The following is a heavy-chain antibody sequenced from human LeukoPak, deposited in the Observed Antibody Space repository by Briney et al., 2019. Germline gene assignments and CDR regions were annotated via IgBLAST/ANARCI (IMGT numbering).Heavy chain of an antibody. CDR2: IYHSGST. CDR1: GYSISSGYY. V-gene: IGHV4-38-2*02. D-gene: IGHD3-22*01. Sequence: PSETLSLTCTVSGYSISSGYYWGWIRQPPGKGLEWIGRIYHSGSTYYNPSLKSRVTISVDTSKNQFSLKLSSVTAADTAVYYCASGNDSSGYYYLIDYWGQGTLVTVSS. J-gene: IGHJ4*02. CDR3: ASGNDSSGYYYLIDY.